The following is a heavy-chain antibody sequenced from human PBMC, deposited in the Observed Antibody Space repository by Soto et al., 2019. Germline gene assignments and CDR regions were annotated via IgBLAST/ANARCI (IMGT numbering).Heavy chain of an antibody. CDR1: GGSFSGYY. Sequence: QVQLQQWGAGLLKPSETLSLTCAVYGGSFSGYYWSWIRQPPGKGLEWIGEINHSGSTNYNPSLKSRVTISVDTSKNQFSLKLSSVTAADTAVYYCAMGARRQINRIAAAGTRRRVNWFDPWGQGTLVTVSS. CDR3: AMGARRQINRIAAAGTRRRVNWFDP. V-gene: IGHV4-34*01. J-gene: IGHJ5*02. CDR2: INHSGST. D-gene: IGHD6-13*01.